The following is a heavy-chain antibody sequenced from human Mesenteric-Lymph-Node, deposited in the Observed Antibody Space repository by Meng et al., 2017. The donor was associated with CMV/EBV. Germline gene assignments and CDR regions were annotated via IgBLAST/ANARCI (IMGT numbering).Heavy chain of an antibody. CDR2: ISAYNGNT. D-gene: IGHD3-3*01. V-gene: IGHV1-18*01. J-gene: IGHJ6*02. Sequence: ASVKVSCKASGYTFTSYGISWVRQAPGQGLEWMGWISAYNGNTNYAQKLQGRVTMTTDTSTSTAYMELRSLRSDDTAVYYGASSYYDFWSGENYYYGMDVWGQGTTVTVSS. CDR1: GYTFTSYG. CDR3: ASSYYDFWSGENYYYGMDV.